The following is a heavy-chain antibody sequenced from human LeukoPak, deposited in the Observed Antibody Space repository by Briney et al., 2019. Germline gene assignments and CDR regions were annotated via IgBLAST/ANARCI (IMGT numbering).Heavy chain of an antibody. D-gene: IGHD6-6*01. CDR1: GFTFSSYA. V-gene: IGHV3-30-3*01. CDR2: ISYDGSNK. Sequence: PGRSLRLSCAASGFTFSSYAMHWVRQAPGKGLEWVAVISYDGSNKYYADSVKGRFTISRDNPKNTLYLQMNSLRAEDTAVYYCARDQQLVNYYYGMDVWGQGTTVTVSS. CDR3: ARDQQLVNYYYGMDV. J-gene: IGHJ6*02.